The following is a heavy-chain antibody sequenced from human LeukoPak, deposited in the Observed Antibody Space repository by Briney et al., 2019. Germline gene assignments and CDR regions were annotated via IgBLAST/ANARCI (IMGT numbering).Heavy chain of an antibody. CDR3: LTFVGEFDY. J-gene: IGHJ4*02. D-gene: IGHD1-26*01. V-gene: IGHV4-59*01. CDR1: GGPIARYY. CDR2: IYYDGTT. Sequence: PSETLSLTGTVSGGPIARYYWSWIRQPPGKGLEWIGYIYYDGTTSYNPSLKSRVTISIDTSKNQFSLKLNSVTAADTAVYYCLTFVGEFDYWGQGTLVTVSS.